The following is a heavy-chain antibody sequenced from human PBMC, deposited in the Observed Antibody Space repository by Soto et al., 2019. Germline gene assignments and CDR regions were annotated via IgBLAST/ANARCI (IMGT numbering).Heavy chain of an antibody. J-gene: IGHJ4*02. CDR2: IYPGDHET. D-gene: IGHD6-13*01. CDR1: GYTFSNFW. Sequence: PGESLKISCQCSGYTFSNFWIGWVRQLPGQGLEWMGIIYPGDHETRYSPSFLGKVTISAEMSINTAYLQWSSLEASDSAFYFCARSPRSSPYFDFWGQGALVTVSS. CDR3: ARSPRSSPYFDF. V-gene: IGHV5-51*01.